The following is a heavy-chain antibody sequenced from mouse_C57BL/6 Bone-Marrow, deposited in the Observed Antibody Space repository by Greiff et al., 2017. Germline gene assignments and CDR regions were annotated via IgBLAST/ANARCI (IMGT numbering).Heavy chain of an antibody. V-gene: IGHV1-61*01. D-gene: IGHD1-1*01. J-gene: IGHJ2*01. CDR2: IYPSDSET. CDR1: GYTFTSYW. CDR3: ARGGSSFFDY. Sequence: VQLKQPGAELVRPGSSVKLSCKASGYTFTSYWMDWVKQRPGQGPEWIGNIYPSDSETHYNQKFKDKATLTVDKSSSTAYMQRSSLTSEDSAVYYCARGGSSFFDYWGQGTTLTVSS.